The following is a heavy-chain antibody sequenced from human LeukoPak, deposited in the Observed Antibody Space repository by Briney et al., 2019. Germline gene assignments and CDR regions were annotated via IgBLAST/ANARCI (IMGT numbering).Heavy chain of an antibody. J-gene: IGHJ4*02. D-gene: IGHD6-13*01. CDR3: ARVYSSSWYQDGYYFDY. CDR1: GGSISSYY. V-gene: IGHV4-59*01. Sequence: SETLSLTCTVSGGSISSYYWSWIRQPPGKGLEWIGYIYYSGSTNYNPSLKSRVTISADTSKNQFSLKLSSVVAADTAVYYCARVYSSSWYQDGYYFDYWGQGTLVTVSS. CDR2: IYYSGST.